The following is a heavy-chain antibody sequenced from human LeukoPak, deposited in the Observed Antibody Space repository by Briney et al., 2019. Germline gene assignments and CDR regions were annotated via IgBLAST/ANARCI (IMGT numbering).Heavy chain of an antibody. J-gene: IGHJ4*02. V-gene: IGHV3-7*01. Sequence: GGSLRLSCAASGFTFSSYWMSWVRQAPGKGLEWVANIKQDGSEKYYVDSVKGRFTISRDDAKNSLYLQMNSLRAEDTAVYYCARGDRSAWFGELSDYWGQGTLVTVSS. CDR2: IKQDGSEK. CDR3: ARGDRSAWFGELSDY. CDR1: GFTFSSYW. D-gene: IGHD3-10*01.